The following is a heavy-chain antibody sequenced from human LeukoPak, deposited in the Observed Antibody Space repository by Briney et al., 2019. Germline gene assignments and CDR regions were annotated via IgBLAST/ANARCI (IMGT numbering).Heavy chain of an antibody. CDR1: GFTFSSYG. CDR3: AKDSGIAVAGIFDY. V-gene: IGHV3-30*18. Sequence: GRSLRLSCAASGFTFSSYGMHWVRQAPGKGLEWVAVISYDGSNKYYADSVKGRFTISRDNSKNTLYLQMNSLRAEDTAVYYCAKDSGIAVAGIFDYWGQGTLVTVPS. J-gene: IGHJ4*02. CDR2: ISYDGSNK. D-gene: IGHD6-19*01.